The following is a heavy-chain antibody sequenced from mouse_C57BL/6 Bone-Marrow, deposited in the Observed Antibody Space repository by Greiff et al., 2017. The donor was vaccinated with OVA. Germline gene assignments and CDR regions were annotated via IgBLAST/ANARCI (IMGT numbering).Heavy chain of an antibody. V-gene: IGHV5-4*01. CDR2: ISDGGSYT. Sequence: EVQLVESGGGLVKPGGSLKLSCAASGFTFSSYAMSWVRQTPEKRLEWVATISDGGSYTYYPDNVKGRFTISRDNAKNNLYLQMSHLKSEDTAMYDCARVALYYAMDYWGQGTSVTVSS. J-gene: IGHJ4*01. CDR3: ARVALYYAMDY. CDR1: GFTFSSYA.